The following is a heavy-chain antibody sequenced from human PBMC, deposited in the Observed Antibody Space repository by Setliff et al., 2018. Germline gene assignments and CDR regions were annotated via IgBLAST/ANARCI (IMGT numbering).Heavy chain of an antibody. Sequence: SETLSLTCTVSGDSISDASIMAWIRQPPGKGLEFIGYVFYTGAAKYDPSLKSRVTMSVDTSKTQFALKLNSMTTADTAVYYCARGGSYRYFDYWGQGALGSVSS. J-gene: IGHJ4*02. D-gene: IGHD1-26*01. V-gene: IGHV4-59*01. CDR1: GDSISDAS. CDR2: VFYTGAA. CDR3: ARGGSYRYFDY.